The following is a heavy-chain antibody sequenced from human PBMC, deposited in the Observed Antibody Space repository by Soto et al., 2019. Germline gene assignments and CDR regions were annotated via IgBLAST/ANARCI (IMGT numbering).Heavy chain of an antibody. CDR1: GYTFTSYG. CDR3: ARNARELLLPQN. CDR2: ISAYNGNP. J-gene: IGHJ4*02. Sequence: QVQLVPSGAEVKKPGASVKVSCKASGYTFTSYGISWLRQAPGQGREWMGWISAYNGNPNYSQKLQGRVTMTTDTSTSTAYMELRSLRSDDTAVYYCARNARELLLPQNWGQGTLFTVSS. V-gene: IGHV1-18*01. D-gene: IGHD1-26*01.